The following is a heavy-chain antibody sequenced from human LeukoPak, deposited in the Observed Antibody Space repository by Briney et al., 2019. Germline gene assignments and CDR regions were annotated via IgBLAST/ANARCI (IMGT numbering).Heavy chain of an antibody. CDR3: ATDFNLGYSSSWYSGY. D-gene: IGHD6-13*01. J-gene: IGHJ4*02. CDR1: GYTLTELS. V-gene: IGHV1-24*01. Sequence: GASVKVSCKVSGYTLTELSMHWVRQAPGKGLEWMGGFDPEDGETIYAQKFQGRVTMTEDTSTDTAYMELSSLRSEDTAVYYCATDFNLGYSSSWYSGYWGQGTLVTVSS. CDR2: FDPEDGET.